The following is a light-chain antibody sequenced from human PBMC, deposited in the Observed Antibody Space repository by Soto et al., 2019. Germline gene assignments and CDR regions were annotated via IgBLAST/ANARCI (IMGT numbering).Light chain of an antibody. J-gene: IGLJ1*01. Sequence: QSVLTQPASVSGSPGQSITISCTGTSSDIGAYNYVSWYQQHPGKAPKLLIYEVTNRPSGVSDRFSASKSGNTASLTISGLQAEDEADYYCCSYAGSYTYVFGTGTKVTVL. CDR1: SSDIGAYNY. CDR2: EVT. CDR3: CSYAGSYTYV. V-gene: IGLV2-14*01.